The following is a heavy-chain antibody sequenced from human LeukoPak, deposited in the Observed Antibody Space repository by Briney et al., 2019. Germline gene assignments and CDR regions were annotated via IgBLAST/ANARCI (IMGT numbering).Heavy chain of an antibody. CDR2: SYHTGST. V-gene: IGHV4-59*01. CDR1: GDSISSYY. CDR3: ATGYSSTWYYFDY. J-gene: IGHJ4*02. Sequence: PSETLSLTCTVSGDSISSYYWSWIRQPPGKGLEWIGYSYHTGSTNYNPSLMSRVAISVDKSKNQFSLKLSSVTAGDTAVYYCATGYSSTWYYFDYWGQGTLVTVSS. D-gene: IGHD6-13*01.